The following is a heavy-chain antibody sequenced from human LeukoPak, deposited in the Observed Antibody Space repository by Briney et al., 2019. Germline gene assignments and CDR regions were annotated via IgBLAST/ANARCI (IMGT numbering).Heavy chain of an antibody. V-gene: IGHV4-59*01. CDR1: GGSISSYY. Sequence: PSETLSLTCTVSGGSISSYYWSWIRQPPGKGLEWIGYIYYSGSTNYNPSLKSRVTISVDTSKNQFSLKLSSVTAADTAVYYCAREGYDFWSGYYSRKWFDPWGQGTLVTVSS. CDR3: AREGYDFWSGYYSRKWFDP. CDR2: IYYSGST. D-gene: IGHD3-3*01. J-gene: IGHJ5*02.